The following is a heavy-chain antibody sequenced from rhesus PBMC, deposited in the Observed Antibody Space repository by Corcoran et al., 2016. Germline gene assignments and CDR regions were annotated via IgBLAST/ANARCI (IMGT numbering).Heavy chain of an antibody. CDR1: GNSISSGYY. V-gene: IGHV4S14*01. CDR3: ARHPPSHYDY. D-gene: IGHD2-33*01. J-gene: IGHJ4*01. Sequence: QVQLQESGPGLVKPSETLSLTCAVSGNSISSGYYWGWIRQPPGKGLEWIGHNSSGWGNYLTPSLTSRVTLSVATSKSQFSLKLSSVTAADTAVYYCARHPPSHYDYWGQGVLVTVSS. CDR2: NSSGWGN.